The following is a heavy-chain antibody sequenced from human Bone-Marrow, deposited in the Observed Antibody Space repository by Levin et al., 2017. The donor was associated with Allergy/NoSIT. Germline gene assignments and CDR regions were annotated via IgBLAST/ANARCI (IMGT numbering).Heavy chain of an antibody. D-gene: IGHD6-13*01. V-gene: IGHV4-39*02. J-gene: IGHJ4*02. CDR3: ARMLDSSWVGHDS. CDR1: GGSVSIRDYY. Sequence: ASETLSLICSVSGGSVSIRDYYWVWIRQTPGKGLEWIASISDRGTAYYNPSLKSRVTASVDTSKNHFSMKLNSATAGDTAIYYCARMLDSSWVGHDSWGQGTQVTVSA. CDR2: ISDRGTA.